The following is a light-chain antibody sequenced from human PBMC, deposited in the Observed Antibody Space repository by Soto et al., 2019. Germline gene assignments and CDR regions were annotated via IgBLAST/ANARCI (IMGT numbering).Light chain of an antibody. V-gene: IGKV3-20*01. CDR3: QHYDSLPIS. CDR2: GAS. CDR1: QIVSSSY. J-gene: IGKJ5*01. Sequence: EIVLTQSPGTLSLYTGERATLSCRASQIVSSSYLAWYQQKPGHPPRLLIHGASSRATGIPDRFSGSGSGTDFTLTISRLEPEDFAVFYCQHYDSLPISFGQGTRLEIK.